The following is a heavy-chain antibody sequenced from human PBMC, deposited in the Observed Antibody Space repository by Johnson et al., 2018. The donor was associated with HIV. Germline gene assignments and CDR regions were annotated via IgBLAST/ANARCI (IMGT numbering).Heavy chain of an antibody. Sequence: VQLVESGVNLVKPGGSLRLSCAASGFTFSDYYMSWVRQAPGKGLEWVSVIYSGGSTYYADSVKGRFTISRDNSKNTLYLQMNSLRDEDTALYYCARDVGLWFGELRSGDAFDIWGQGTMVTVSS. CDR3: ARDVGLWFGELRSGDAFDI. CDR2: IYSGGST. V-gene: IGHV3-66*01. CDR1: GFTFSDYY. J-gene: IGHJ3*02. D-gene: IGHD3-10*01.